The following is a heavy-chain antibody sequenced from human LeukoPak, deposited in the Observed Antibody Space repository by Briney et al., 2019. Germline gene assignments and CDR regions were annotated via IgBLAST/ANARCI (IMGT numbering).Heavy chain of an antibody. D-gene: IGHD4-17*01. CDR1: GFTFSSYA. Sequence: GGSLRLSCAASGFTFSSYAMSWVRQAPGKGLEWVSAISGSGGSTYYADSVKGRFTISRDTSTNTLYLQMNSLRAEDTAVYDCANLPTVTTLDYWGQGTLVTVSS. V-gene: IGHV3-23*01. J-gene: IGHJ4*02. CDR3: ANLPTVTTLDY. CDR2: ISGSGGST.